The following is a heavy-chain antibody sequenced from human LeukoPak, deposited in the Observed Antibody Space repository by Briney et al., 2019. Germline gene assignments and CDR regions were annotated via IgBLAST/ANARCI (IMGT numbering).Heavy chain of an antibody. D-gene: IGHD2-15*01. CDR1: EFTFSTYG. CDR2: ISYDGSYK. Sequence: GGSLRLSCAASEFTFSTYGMHWVRQAPGKGLEWVAVISYDGSYKFYADSVKGRFTISRDNSKSTLYLQMNSLRTEDTALYYCAKEIDTLGTNAFDIWGQGTIVTVSS. CDR3: AKEIDTLGTNAFDI. J-gene: IGHJ3*02. V-gene: IGHV3-30*18.